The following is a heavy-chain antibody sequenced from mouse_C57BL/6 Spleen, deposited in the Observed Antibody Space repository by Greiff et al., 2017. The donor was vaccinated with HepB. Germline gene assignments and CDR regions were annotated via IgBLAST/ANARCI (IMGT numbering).Heavy chain of an antibody. Sequence: QVHVKQPGTELVKPGASVKLSCKASGYTFTSYWMHWVKQRPGQGLEWIGNINPSNGGTNYNEKFKSKATLTVDKSSSTAYMQLSSLTSEDSAVYYCARSPSYYGSSLGVWGTGTTVTVSS. J-gene: IGHJ1*03. D-gene: IGHD1-1*01. CDR1: GYTFTSYW. CDR2: INPSNGGT. CDR3: ARSPSYYGSSLGV. V-gene: IGHV1-53*01.